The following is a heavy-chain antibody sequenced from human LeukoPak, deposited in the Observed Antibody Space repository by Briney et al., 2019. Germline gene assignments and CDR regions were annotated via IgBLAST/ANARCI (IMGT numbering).Heavy chain of an antibody. Sequence: KTSETLSLTCTVSGGPIDRHYWSWIRQPPGKGLEWIGYVFYTGSTNYNPSLKSRVTMSLDTSRDQFSLRLTSVTAADTASYYCASRPAGSTWYGVFDYWSQGTLVTVSS. J-gene: IGHJ4*02. CDR3: ASRPAGSTWYGVFDY. CDR1: GGPIDRHY. CDR2: VFYTGST. V-gene: IGHV4-59*11. D-gene: IGHD6-13*01.